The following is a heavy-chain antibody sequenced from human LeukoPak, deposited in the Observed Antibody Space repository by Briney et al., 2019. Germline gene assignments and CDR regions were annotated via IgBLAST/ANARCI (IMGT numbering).Heavy chain of an antibody. V-gene: IGHV3-48*03. D-gene: IGHD6-19*01. J-gene: IGHJ4*02. CDR1: GFAFSSYN. CDR2: ISSSGSTI. Sequence: GGSLRLSCATSGFAFSSYNMNWVRQAPGKGLEWVSYISSSGSTIYYADSVKGRFTISIDNAKNSLYLQMNSLRAEDTAVYYCARPGRRGWYVNFDICGQGTVVTVSS. CDR3: ARPGRRGWYVNFDI.